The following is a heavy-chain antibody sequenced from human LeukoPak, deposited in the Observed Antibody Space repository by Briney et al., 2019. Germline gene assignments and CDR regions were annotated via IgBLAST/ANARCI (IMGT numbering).Heavy chain of an antibody. CDR3: AKDMQTWPRFPDY. J-gene: IGHJ4*02. CDR1: GFTFSSYS. CDR2: ISSSSSYI. D-gene: IGHD5-12*01. V-gene: IGHV3-21*04. Sequence: PGGSLRLSCAASGFTFSSYSMNWVRQAPGKGLEWVSSISSSSSYIYYADSVKGRFTSSRDNPKNTLYLQINSLRAEDTAVYYCAKDMQTWPRFPDYWGQGTLVTVSS.